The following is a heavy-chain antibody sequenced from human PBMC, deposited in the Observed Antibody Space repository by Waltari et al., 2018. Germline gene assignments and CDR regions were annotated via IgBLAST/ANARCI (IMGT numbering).Heavy chain of an antibody. J-gene: IGHJ4*02. CDR2: SRCPGDI. V-gene: IGHV3-53*01. Sequence: QLVESGGGLIQPGESLRLSCAVSGFSLSVNSMAWVRQAPGKGRDWVSLSRCPGDIHYADSMMGRVTISRDISKNTVYLQINSLRGDDTAVYYCAKQLTPHYFDFWGQGALVTVSS. D-gene: IGHD3-9*01. CDR1: GFSLSVNS. CDR3: AKQLTPHYFDF.